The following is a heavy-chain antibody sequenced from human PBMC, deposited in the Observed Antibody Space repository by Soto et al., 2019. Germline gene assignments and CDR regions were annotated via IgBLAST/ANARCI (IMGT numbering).Heavy chain of an antibody. Sequence: GGSLRLSCAASGFTFSSYGMHWVRQAPGKGLEWVAVIWYDGSNKYHADSVKGRFTISRDNSKNMLYLQMNSLRAEDTAVYYCARGTQGFDWLFPGFDYWGQGTLVTVSS. V-gene: IGHV3-33*01. CDR3: ARGTQGFDWLFPGFDY. J-gene: IGHJ4*02. CDR1: GFTFSSYG. D-gene: IGHD3-9*01. CDR2: IWYDGSNK.